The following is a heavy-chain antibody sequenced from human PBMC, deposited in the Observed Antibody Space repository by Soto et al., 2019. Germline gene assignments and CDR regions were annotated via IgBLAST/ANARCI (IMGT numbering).Heavy chain of an antibody. D-gene: IGHD6-19*01. V-gene: IGHV4-59*08. CDR1: GGSISSYY. J-gene: IGHJ4*02. CDR3: ASGAVADNGGFWDY. CDR2: IYYSGST. Sequence: QVQLQESGPGLVKPSETLSLTCTVSGGSISSYYWSWIRQPPGKGLEWIGYIYYSGSTNYNPSLKSRVPIAVDTSKNQFSLKLSSVTAADTAVYYCASGAVADNGGFWDYWGQGTLVTVSS.